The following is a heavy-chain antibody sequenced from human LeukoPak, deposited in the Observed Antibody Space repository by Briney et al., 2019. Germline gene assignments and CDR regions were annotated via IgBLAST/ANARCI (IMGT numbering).Heavy chain of an antibody. V-gene: IGHV3-53*01. Sequence: GGSLRLSCAASGFTVSSSYMSWVRQAPGKGLEWVSVIYSGGSTYYADSVKGRFTISRDNSKNTLYLQMNSLRAEDTAVYYCAKTRPLDSSSWSHGDYWGQGTLVTVSS. CDR3: AKTRPLDSSSWSHGDY. D-gene: IGHD6-13*01. CDR2: IYSGGST. CDR1: GFTVSSSY. J-gene: IGHJ4*02.